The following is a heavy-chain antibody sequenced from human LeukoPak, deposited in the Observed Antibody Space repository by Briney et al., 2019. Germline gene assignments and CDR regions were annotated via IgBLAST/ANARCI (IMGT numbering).Heavy chain of an antibody. Sequence: PGGSLRLSCAASGFTVSSNYMSWVRQAPGKGLEWVSVIYSGGTTYYADSVKGRFTISRDNSKNTLYLQMNSLRAEDTAVYYCARDGDHHYYYYGMDVWGQGTTVTVSS. CDR2: IYSGGTT. J-gene: IGHJ6*02. V-gene: IGHV3-53*01. CDR1: GFTVSSNY. CDR3: ARDGDHHYYYYGMDV.